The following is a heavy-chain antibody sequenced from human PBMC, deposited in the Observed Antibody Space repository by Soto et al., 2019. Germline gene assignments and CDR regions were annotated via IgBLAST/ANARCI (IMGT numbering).Heavy chain of an antibody. V-gene: IGHV3-13*01. CDR1: GFTFSSYD. Sequence: GGSLRLSCAASGFTFSSYDMHWVRQATGKGLEWVSAIGTAGDTYYPGSVKGRFTISRENAKNSLYLQMNSLRAGDTAVYYCARGGHLGYYYYYMDVWGKGTTVTVSS. CDR2: IGTAGDT. D-gene: IGHD3-3*02. CDR3: ARGGHLGYYYYYMDV. J-gene: IGHJ6*03.